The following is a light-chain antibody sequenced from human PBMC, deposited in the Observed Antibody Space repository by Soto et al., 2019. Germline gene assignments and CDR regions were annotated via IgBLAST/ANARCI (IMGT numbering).Light chain of an antibody. V-gene: IGKV1D-13*01. CDR1: QGIRSA. CDR2: DAS. Sequence: AIQLTQSPSSLSASVGDRVTITWGASQGIRSALDWYQKKQGKAPKLLIYDASSLESGVPSRLTGSGYGTDLTITISSLQTEDFETYYCQQFNNYTLTFGGGTQVDIK. J-gene: IGKJ4*01. CDR3: QQFNNYTLT.